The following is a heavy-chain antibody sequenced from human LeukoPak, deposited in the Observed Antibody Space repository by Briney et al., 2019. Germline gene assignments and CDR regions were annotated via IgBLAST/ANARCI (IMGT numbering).Heavy chain of an antibody. CDR3: ARDMGKFGESTSFDP. D-gene: IGHD3-10*01. J-gene: IGHJ5*02. CDR1: GGTFSSYA. V-gene: IGHV1-69*04. CDR2: IIPILGIA. Sequence: ASVKVSCKASGGTFSSYAISWVRQAPGQGLEWMGRIIPILGIANYAQKFQGRVTITADKSTSTAYMELSSLRSEDTAVYYCARDMGKFGESTSFDPWGQGTLVTVSS.